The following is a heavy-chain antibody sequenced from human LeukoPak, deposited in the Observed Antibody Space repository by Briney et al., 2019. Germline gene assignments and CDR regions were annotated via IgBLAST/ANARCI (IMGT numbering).Heavy chain of an antibody. V-gene: IGHV4-38-2*02. J-gene: IGHJ4*02. D-gene: IGHD2-15*01. CDR3: ASRYCSGGSCYSLD. CDR2: IYHSGST. CDR1: GYSISSGYY. Sequence: SETLSLTCTVSGYSISSGYYWGWIRQPPGKGLEWIGSIYHSGSTYYNPSLKSRVTISVDTSKNQFSLKLSSVTAADTAVYYCASRYCSGGSCYSLDWGQGTLVTVSS.